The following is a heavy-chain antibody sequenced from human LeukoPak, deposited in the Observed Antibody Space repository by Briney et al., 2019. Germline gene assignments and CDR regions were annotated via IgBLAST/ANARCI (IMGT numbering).Heavy chain of an antibody. CDR3: ARYRHNNWFDP. CDR2: ISNNGNI. J-gene: IGHJ5*02. Sequence: SEPLSLTCTVSGESISSNYWTWTWIRQPPGKGLEWIAYISNNGNINHNPSPKSRVTISLDTPKNQFSLSLTSVSAAAPAVYYCARYRHNNWFDPWGQGILVTVSS. CDR1: GESISSNY. V-gene: IGHV4-59*08.